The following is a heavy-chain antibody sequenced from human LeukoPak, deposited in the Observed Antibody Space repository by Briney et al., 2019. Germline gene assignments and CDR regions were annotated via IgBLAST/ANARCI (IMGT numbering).Heavy chain of an antibody. Sequence: GGSLRLSCAASGFTFSSYWMHWVRQAPGKGLVWVSSINSDGSSTSYADSVKGRFTISRDNAKNTLYLQMNSLRAEDTAVYYCARNWNDDYWGQGTLVTVSS. CDR1: GFTFSSYW. D-gene: IGHD1-1*01. J-gene: IGHJ4*02. CDR2: INSDGSST. CDR3: ARNWNDDY. V-gene: IGHV3-74*01.